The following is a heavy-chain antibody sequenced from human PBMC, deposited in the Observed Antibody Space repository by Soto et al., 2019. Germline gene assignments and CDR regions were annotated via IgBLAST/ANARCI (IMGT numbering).Heavy chain of an antibody. CDR1: GVSITSYY. CDR2: ISYTGST. CDR3: ARGRPYCSSTSCYAVYYYYYMDV. J-gene: IGHJ6*03. D-gene: IGHD2-2*01. Sequence: SETLSLTCTVSGVSITSYYWSWIRQPPGKGLEWIAYISYTGSTNYNPSLKSRVTISVDTSKNQFSLKLSSVTAADTAVYYCARGRPYCSSTSCYAVYYYYYMDVWGKGTTVTVSS. V-gene: IGHV4-59*12.